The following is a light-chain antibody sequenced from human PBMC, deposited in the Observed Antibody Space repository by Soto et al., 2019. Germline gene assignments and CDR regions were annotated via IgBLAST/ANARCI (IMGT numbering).Light chain of an antibody. Sequence: IVMTQSPVTRSVSPAETATLSCMASQSVSSNLAWYQQKPGPDPRLLIYGASSRATGIQDRFSGSGSGTDLTLTISSLQPEDFATYYCQQSYSRVTFGQGTKVDI. J-gene: IGKJ1*01. V-gene: IGKV3D-15*01. CDR1: QSVSSN. CDR3: QQSYSRVT. CDR2: GAS.